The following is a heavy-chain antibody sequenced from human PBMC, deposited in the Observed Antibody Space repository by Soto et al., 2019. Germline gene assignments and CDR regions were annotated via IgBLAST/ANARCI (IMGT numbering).Heavy chain of an antibody. CDR2: VSGSGTAT. CDR1: GFAFSTCD. Sequence: GGSLRLSCAASGFAFSTCDIHWVRQAPGKGPEWVSRVSGSGTATNYADSVKGRFTISRDNSKNTVYLQMNSLRVEDTALYFCAVNNWFDPWGQGTLVTVSS. J-gene: IGHJ5*01. V-gene: IGHV3-23*01. CDR3: AVNNWFDP.